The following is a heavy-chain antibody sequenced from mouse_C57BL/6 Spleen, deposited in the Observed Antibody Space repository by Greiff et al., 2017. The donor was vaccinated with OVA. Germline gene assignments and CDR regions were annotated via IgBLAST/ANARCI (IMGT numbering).Heavy chain of an antibody. D-gene: IGHD2-4*01. Sequence: EVMLVESGGGLVKPGGSLKLSCAASGFTFSSSTMSWVRQTPEKRLEWVATISGGGGNTYYPDSVKGRFTISRDNAKNTLYLQMSSLRSEDTALYYCAAIYDYDWFAYWGQGTLVTVSA. J-gene: IGHJ3*01. V-gene: IGHV5-9*01. CDR1: GFTFSSST. CDR3: AAIYDYDWFAY. CDR2: ISGGGGNT.